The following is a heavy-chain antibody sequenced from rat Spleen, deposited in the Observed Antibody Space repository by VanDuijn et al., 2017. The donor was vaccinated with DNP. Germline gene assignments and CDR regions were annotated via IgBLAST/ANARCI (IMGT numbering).Heavy chain of an antibody. D-gene: IGHD1-7*01. CDR1: GFTFSDYN. Sequence: EVQLVESGGGLVQPGRSLKLSCAASGFTFSDYNMAWVRQAPREGLEWVATISFDGSTTYYRDSVKGRFTISRDIAKNTLYLQMDSLRSVDTATYYCATSSYFGYDYGFAYWGQGTLVTVSS. V-gene: IGHV5-7*01. CDR3: ATSSYFGYDYGFAY. J-gene: IGHJ3*01. CDR2: ISFDGSTT.